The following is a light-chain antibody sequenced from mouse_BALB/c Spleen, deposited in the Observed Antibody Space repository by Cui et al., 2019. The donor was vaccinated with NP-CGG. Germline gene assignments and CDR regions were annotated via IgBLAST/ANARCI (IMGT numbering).Light chain of an antibody. Sequence: QAVVTQETALTTSPGETVTLTCHSSTGAVTTSNYANWVQEKPDHLFTGLIGGTNNRAQGVPARFSGSLIGDKAALTITGAKTEDEAIYFCALWYSNHWVFGGGTKLTVL. CDR3: ALWYSNHWV. CDR2: GTN. CDR1: TGAVTTSNY. J-gene: IGLJ1*01. V-gene: IGLV1*01.